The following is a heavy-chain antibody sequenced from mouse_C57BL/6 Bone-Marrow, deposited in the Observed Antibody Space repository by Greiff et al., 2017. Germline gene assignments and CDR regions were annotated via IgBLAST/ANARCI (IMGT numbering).Heavy chain of an antibody. Sequence: QVQLQQPGAELVKPGASVKVSCKASGYTFTSYWMRWVKQRPGQGLEWIGRIHPSGSDTNYNQKFKGKATLTVDKSSSTAYMQRSSLTSEDSAVYYCAIGKGRRFAYWGQGTLVTVAA. CDR3: AIGKGRRFAY. CDR2: IHPSGSDT. CDR1: GYTFTSYW. D-gene: IGHD1-1*01. J-gene: IGHJ3*01. V-gene: IGHV1-74*01.